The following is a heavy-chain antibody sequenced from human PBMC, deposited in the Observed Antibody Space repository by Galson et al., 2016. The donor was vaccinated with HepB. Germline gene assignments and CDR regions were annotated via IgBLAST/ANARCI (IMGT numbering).Heavy chain of an antibody. D-gene: IGHD3-3*01. V-gene: IGHV3-30-3*01. Sequence: SLRLSCAASGFSFRNYAMDWVRQAPGKGLEWVALISNDGSTDYYAESVKGRFTISRDNSKNTLDLQMNSLRAEDTAVYYCARDYSFGVAPPAFFDYWGQGTLVTVSS. CDR2: ISNDGSTD. CDR1: GFSFRNYA. CDR3: ARDYSFGVAPPAFFDY. J-gene: IGHJ4*02.